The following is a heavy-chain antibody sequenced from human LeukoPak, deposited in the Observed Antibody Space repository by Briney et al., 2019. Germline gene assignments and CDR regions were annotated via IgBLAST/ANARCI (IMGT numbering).Heavy chain of an antibody. Sequence: PGGSLRLSCAASGFTFSRYGIHWVRKAPGKGLEWLAVISYDGSNKYYADSVKGRFTISRHNSKNTLLLQMNSLRAEDTAVYYCARGSTISSSFYFDNRGQGTLVTVSS. D-gene: IGHD3-3*01. CDR3: ARGSTISSSFYFDN. CDR1: GFTFSRYG. V-gene: IGHV3-30*03. CDR2: ISYDGSNK. J-gene: IGHJ4*02.